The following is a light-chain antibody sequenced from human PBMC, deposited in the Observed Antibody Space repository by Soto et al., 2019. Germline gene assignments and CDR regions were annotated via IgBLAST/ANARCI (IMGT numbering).Light chain of an antibody. CDR2: KAS. CDR3: QQYASHPST. Sequence: DIQMTLSPSTLSGSAGDRVTITCRASQTISSLLAWYQQKPGKAPKLLIYKASTLKSGVPSRFSGSGSGTEFTLTIISLQPDDFATYYCQQYASHPSTFGEGTKVDIK. CDR1: QTISSL. V-gene: IGKV1-5*03. J-gene: IGKJ4*01.